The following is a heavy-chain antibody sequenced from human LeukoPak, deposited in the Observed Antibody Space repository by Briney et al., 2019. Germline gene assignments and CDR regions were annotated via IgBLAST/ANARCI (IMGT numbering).Heavy chain of an antibody. V-gene: IGHV1-69*13. CDR1: GGTFSSYA. J-gene: IGHJ4*02. CDR3: ARDRSSTSEFDY. D-gene: IGHD2-2*01. Sequence: GASVKVSCKASGGTFSSYAISWVRQAPGQGLEWMGGIIPIFGTANYAQEFQGRVTITADESTSTAYMELSSLRSEDTAVYYCARDRSSTSEFDYWGQGTLVTVSS. CDR2: IIPIFGTA.